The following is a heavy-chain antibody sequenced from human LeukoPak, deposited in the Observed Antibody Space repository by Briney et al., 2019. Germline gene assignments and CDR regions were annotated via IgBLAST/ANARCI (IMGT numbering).Heavy chain of an antibody. J-gene: IGHJ4*02. Sequence: SETLSLTCAVYGGSFSGYYWSWIRQPPGKGLEWIGEINHSGSTNYNPSLKSRVTISVDTSKNQFSLKLSSVTAADTAVYYCARGSRDGYSFPLGGGDYWGQGTLVTVSS. CDR1: GGSFSGYY. D-gene: IGHD5-24*01. CDR2: INHSGST. CDR3: ARGSRDGYSFPLGGGDY. V-gene: IGHV4-34*01.